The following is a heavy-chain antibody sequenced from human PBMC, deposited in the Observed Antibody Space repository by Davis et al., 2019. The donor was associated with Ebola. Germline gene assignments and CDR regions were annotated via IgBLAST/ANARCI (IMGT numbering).Heavy chain of an antibody. CDR2: IYYSGST. J-gene: IGHJ4*02. CDR1: GGSISSSSYY. Sequence: SETLSLTCTVSGGSISSSSYYWGWIRQPPGKGLEWIGSIYYSGSTYYNPSLKSRVTISVDTSKNQFSLKLSSVTAADTAVYYCARLKLYGDFDYWGQGTLVTVSS. CDR3: ARLKLYGDFDY. V-gene: IGHV4-39*01. D-gene: IGHD4-17*01.